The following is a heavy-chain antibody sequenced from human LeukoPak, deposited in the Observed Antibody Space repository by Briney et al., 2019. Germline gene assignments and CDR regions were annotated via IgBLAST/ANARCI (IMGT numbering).Heavy chain of an antibody. CDR1: GYTFTSYG. V-gene: IGHV1-18*01. CDR3: ARDCRSTNCQLDY. J-gene: IGHJ4*02. CDR2: ISASNGNT. D-gene: IGHD2-2*01. Sequence: ASVTVSCKASGYTFTSYGISWVRQAPGQGLDWMGWISASNGNTNYAQRLQGRVTITTDTSTNTGYMDLRSLRPDDTAVYYCARDCRSTNCQLDYWGQGTLVTVSS.